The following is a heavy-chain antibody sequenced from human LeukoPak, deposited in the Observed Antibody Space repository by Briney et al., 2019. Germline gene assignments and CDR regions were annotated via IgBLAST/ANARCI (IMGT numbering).Heavy chain of an antibody. CDR1: GGTFSSYA. CDR3: ARGETILNWFDP. V-gene: IGHV1-69*05. J-gene: IGHJ5*02. CDR2: IIPLFGTA. D-gene: IGHD1-1*01. Sequence: GASVKVSCKASGGTFSSYAISWVRQAPGQGLEWMGGIIPLFGTANYAQKFQDIVTITTDESTNTVYMELSSLRSEDTAVYYCARGETILNWFDPWGQGTLVTVSS.